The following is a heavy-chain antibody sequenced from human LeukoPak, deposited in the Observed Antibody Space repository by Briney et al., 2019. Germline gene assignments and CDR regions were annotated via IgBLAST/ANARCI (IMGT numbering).Heavy chain of an antibody. D-gene: IGHD1-26*01. CDR1: GFTFYTSG. CDR3: EIEQWELKY. CDR2: ISGSGGIT. V-gene: IGHV3-23*01. Sequence: HTGGSLRLSCAASGFTFYTSGMGWVRQAPGKGLEWVSAISGSGGITYYVDSVKGRFTISRDDSKNSLYLQMNSLKAEATAVYYSEIEQWELKYWGQGTLVTVSS. J-gene: IGHJ4*02.